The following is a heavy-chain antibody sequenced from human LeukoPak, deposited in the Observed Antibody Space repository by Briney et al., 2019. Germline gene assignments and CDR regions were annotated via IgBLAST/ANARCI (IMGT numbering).Heavy chain of an antibody. D-gene: IGHD4/OR15-4a*01. V-gene: IGHV3-21*01. CDR3: ARDDYSDSPTYYNGMDV. CDR1: GFTFSAYT. CDR2: MSGIGGFV. J-gene: IGHJ6*02. Sequence: GGSLRLSCAASGFTFSAYTMNWVRQAPGKGLEWGSSMSGIGGFVPYADSVKGRFTISRDNAKSSLYLQMNSLRAEDTAVYFCARDDYSDSPTYYNGMDVWGQGTAVTVSS.